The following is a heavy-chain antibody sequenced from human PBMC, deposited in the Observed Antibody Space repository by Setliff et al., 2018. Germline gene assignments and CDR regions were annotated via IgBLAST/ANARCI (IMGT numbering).Heavy chain of an antibody. Sequence: SGGSLRLSCAASGFTFSDHYMDWVRQAPGKGLEWVGRIRNKVNSYITRYAASVEGRFTISRDDSKNSLYLQVNSLKTEDTAVYYCAKLRRDGHGLDYWGQGTLVTVSS. D-gene: IGHD1-7*01. CDR1: GFTFSDHY. CDR3: AKLRRDGHGLDY. CDR2: IRNKVNSYIT. J-gene: IGHJ4*02. V-gene: IGHV3-72*01.